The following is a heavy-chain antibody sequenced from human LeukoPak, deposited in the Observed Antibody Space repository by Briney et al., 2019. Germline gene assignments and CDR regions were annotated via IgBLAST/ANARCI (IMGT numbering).Heavy chain of an antibody. CDR2: TNTYNGNT. D-gene: IGHD6-6*01. Sequence: ASVSVSCKASGYTFTSYGISWVRQAPGQELVCMGWTNTYNGNTNYAQNFQGRVTMTIDTSTNTAYMELRSLRSDDTAVYYCVRVSSSRGKLDAFDIWGQGTMVTVSS. CDR3: VRVSSSRGKLDAFDI. V-gene: IGHV1-18*01. CDR1: GYTFTSYG. J-gene: IGHJ3*02.